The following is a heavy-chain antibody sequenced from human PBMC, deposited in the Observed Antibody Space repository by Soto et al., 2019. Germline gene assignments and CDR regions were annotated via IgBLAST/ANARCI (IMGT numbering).Heavy chain of an antibody. D-gene: IGHD6-13*01. CDR1: GFTFSSYS. V-gene: IGHV3-48*02. CDR2: ISSSSSTI. J-gene: IGHJ4*02. CDR3: ARELSSLAAAGFDY. Sequence: PVGSLRLSCAASGFTFSSYSMNWVRQAPGKGLEWVSYISSSSSTIYYADSVKGRFTISRDNAKNSLYLQMNSLRDEDTAVYYCARELSSLAAAGFDYWGQGTLVTVSS.